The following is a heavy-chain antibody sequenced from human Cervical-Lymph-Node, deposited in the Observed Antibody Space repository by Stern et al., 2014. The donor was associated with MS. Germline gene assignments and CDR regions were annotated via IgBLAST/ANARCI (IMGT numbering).Heavy chain of an antibody. J-gene: IGHJ4*02. V-gene: IGHV1-3*01. CDR2: INAGTGNT. CDR3: AKEGANDCFDY. Sequence: QVQLVQSGAEVRKPGASVKVSCKASGYTFTSYAMNWVRQAPGHRLEWMGGINAGTGNTKYSQKFQARVTLTRDTSASTAYMELSSLRSEDTAVYYCAKEGANDCFDYWGQGTLVTVSS. CDR1: GYTFTSYA.